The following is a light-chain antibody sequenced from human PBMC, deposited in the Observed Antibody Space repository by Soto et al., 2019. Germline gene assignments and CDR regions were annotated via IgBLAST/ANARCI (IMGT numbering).Light chain of an antibody. CDR2: AAS. Sequence: IQLTQAPSSLSASVGDRVTITGGASQDIAIYLAWYQQKPGEAPKLLIYAASTLYGGVPSRFSGSGSGTDFALTITSLQAEDFATYYCQQLRLYPSTFGGGTKVDIK. CDR3: QQLRLYPST. CDR1: QDIAIY. V-gene: IGKV1-9*01. J-gene: IGKJ4*01.